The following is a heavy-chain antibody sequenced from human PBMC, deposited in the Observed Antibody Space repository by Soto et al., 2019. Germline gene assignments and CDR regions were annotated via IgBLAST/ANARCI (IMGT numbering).Heavy chain of an antibody. CDR2: IIPIFGTA. CDR1: GGTFSSYA. D-gene: IGHD6-6*01. V-gene: IGHV1-69*01. Sequence: QVQLGQSGAEVKKPGSSVKVSCKASGGTFSSYAISWVRQAPGQGLEWMGGIIPIFGTANYAQKFQGRVTITADESTSTASTELSGLRSEDTAVYYCARAAQSISSSHYGMDVWGQGTTVTVSS. J-gene: IGHJ6*02. CDR3: ARAAQSISSSHYGMDV.